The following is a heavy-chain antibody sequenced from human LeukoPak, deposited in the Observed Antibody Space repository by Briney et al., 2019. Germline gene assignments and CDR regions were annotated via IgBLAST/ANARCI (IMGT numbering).Heavy chain of an antibody. V-gene: IGHV4-30-2*01. Sequence: PSQTLSLTCTVSGGSISSGGYYWSWIRQPPGKGLEWIGYIYQTGSTNYNPSLESRVTMSVDRSKNQFSLKLRSVTAADTAVYYCARLEMTTLYFDFWGQGGLVTVSS. J-gene: IGHJ4*02. D-gene: IGHD5-24*01. CDR1: GGSISSGGYY. CDR3: ARLEMTTLYFDF. CDR2: IYQTGST.